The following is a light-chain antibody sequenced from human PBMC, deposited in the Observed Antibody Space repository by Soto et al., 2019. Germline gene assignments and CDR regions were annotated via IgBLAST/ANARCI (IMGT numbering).Light chain of an antibody. CDR2: GAS. CDR3: QQRNDWGS. J-gene: IGKJ4*01. V-gene: IGKV3-11*01. CDR1: QSVGAQ. Sequence: EVVLTQYPATLSLSLGERATLSCRASQSVGAQFAWYQQKPGQSPRLLIYGASNRASGISARFSGSGSGTDFTLTIASLEPEGSAVYYCQQRNDWGSFGGGTRVEIK.